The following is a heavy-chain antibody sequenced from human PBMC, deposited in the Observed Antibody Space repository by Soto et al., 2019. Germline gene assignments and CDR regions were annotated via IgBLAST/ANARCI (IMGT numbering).Heavy chain of an antibody. CDR3: ARRHSGYDDDFDI. CDR2: IYYSGST. CDR1: GGSISSGDYY. D-gene: IGHD5-12*01. J-gene: IGHJ3*02. Sequence: SETLSLTCTVSGGSISSGDYYWSWIRQPPGKGLEWIGYIYYSGSTYYNPSLKSRVTTSVDTSNSQFSLKLSSVTAADTAVYYCARRHSGYDDDFDIWGQGTMVTVSS. V-gene: IGHV4-30-4*02.